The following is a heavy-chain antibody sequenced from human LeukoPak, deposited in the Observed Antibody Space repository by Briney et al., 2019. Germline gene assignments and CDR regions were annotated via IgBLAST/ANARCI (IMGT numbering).Heavy chain of an antibody. CDR2: ISSSGSTI. Sequence: GGSLRLSCAASGFTFSDYYMSWIRQAPGKGLEWVSYISSSGSTIYYADSVKGRFTISRDNAKNSLYLQMNSLRAEDTAVYYCAKSASRQQLVSFDYWGQGILVTVSS. J-gene: IGHJ4*02. CDR1: GFTFSDYY. CDR3: AKSASRQQLVSFDY. V-gene: IGHV3-11*01. D-gene: IGHD6-13*01.